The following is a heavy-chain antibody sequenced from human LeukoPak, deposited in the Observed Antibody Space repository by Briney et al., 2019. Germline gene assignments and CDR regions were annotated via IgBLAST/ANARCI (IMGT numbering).Heavy chain of an antibody. CDR3: ARAGGSYYGY. CDR2: IVPILGIA. Sequence: GASVKVSCKASGGTFSSYAISWVRQAPGQGLEWMGRIVPILGIANYAQKFQGRVTITADKSTSTAYMELSSLRSEDTAVYYCARAGGSYYGYWGQGTLVTVSS. V-gene: IGHV1-69*04. D-gene: IGHD1-26*01. J-gene: IGHJ4*02. CDR1: GGTFSSYA.